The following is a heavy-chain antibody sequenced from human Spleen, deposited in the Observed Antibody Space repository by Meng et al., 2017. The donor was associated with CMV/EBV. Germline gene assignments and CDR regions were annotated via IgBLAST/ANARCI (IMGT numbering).Heavy chain of an antibody. D-gene: IGHD1-26*01. J-gene: IGHJ4*02. V-gene: IGHV1-69*10. CDR3: ARGPYTGSNHHLED. CDR2: IVPILGIV. Sequence: SGGTVSSYAISWVRQAPGQGLEWMGEIVPILGIVNYAGNVKGRLTISADNSTSTAYMELSSLRSEDTAVYFCARGPYTGSNHHLEDWGQGTLVTVSS. CDR1: GGTVSSYA.